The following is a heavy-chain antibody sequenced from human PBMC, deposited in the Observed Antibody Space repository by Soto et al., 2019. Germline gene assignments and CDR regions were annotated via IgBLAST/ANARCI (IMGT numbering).Heavy chain of an antibody. CDR2: ISSSSSYI. D-gene: IGHD1-7*01. J-gene: IGHJ4*02. CDR3: GGQRSRVELPSDY. Sequence: GGSLRLSCAASGFTFSSYSMNWVRQAPGKGLEWVSSISSSSSYIYYAGSVKGRFTISRDNAKNSLYLQMNSLRAEDTAVYYCGGQRSRVELPSDYWGQGTLVTVSS. CDR1: GFTFSSYS. V-gene: IGHV3-21*01.